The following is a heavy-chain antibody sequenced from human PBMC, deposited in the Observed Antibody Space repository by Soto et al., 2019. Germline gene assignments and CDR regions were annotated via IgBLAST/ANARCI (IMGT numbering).Heavy chain of an antibody. Sequence: SETLSLTCXVAGGSISRYYWSWIRQHQGKGLEWIGYIYYSGSTNYNPSLKSRVTISVDTSKNQFSLKLSSVTAADTAVYYCARDEGGLDCSGGSCYWGERWFDPWGQGTLVTVSS. CDR2: IYYSGST. CDR3: ARDEGGLDCSGGSCYWGERWFDP. CDR1: GGSISRYY. D-gene: IGHD2-15*01. J-gene: IGHJ5*02. V-gene: IGHV4-59*01.